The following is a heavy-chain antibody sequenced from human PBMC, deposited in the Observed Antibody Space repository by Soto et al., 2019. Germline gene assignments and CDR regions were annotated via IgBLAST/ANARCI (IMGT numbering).Heavy chain of an antibody. D-gene: IGHD5-12*01. J-gene: IGHJ6*03. Sequence: QVQLQQWGAGLLKPSETLSLTCAVYGGSFSGYYWSWIRQPPGKGLEWIGEINHGGSTNYNPSLKSRVTISVDTSKNQFALKLSSVTAADSAVYYCAREGRLWLSTLYSYYYMDVWGKGTTVTVSS. V-gene: IGHV4-34*01. CDR3: AREGRLWLSTLYSYYYMDV. CDR2: INHGGST. CDR1: GGSFSGYY.